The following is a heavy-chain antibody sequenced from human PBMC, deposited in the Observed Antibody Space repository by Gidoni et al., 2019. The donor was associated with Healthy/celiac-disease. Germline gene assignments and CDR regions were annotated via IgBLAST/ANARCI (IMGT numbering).Heavy chain of an antibody. D-gene: IGHD2-15*01. Sequence: VGFIRSKAYGGTTEYAASVKGRFTISRDDSKSIAYLQMNSLKTEDTAVYYCTRVRSVVTHSTVYWGQGTLVTVSS. CDR3: TRVRSVVTHSTVY. CDR2: IRSKAYGGTT. V-gene: IGHV3-49*02. J-gene: IGHJ4*02.